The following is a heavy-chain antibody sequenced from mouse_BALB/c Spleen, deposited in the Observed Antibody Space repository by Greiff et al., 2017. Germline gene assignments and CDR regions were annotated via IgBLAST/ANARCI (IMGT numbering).Heavy chain of an antibody. J-gene: IGHJ3*01. CDR2: INPSNGGT. V-gene: IGHV1S81*02. CDR1: GYTFTSYY. D-gene: IGHD2-4*01. CDR3: TRDGLRRGFAY. Sequence: VQLQQSGAELVKPGASVKLSCKASGYTFTSYYMYWVKQRPGQGLEWIGEINPSNGGTNFNEKFKSKATLTVDKSSSTAYMQLSSLTSEDSAVYYCTRDGLRRGFAYWGQGTLVTVSA.